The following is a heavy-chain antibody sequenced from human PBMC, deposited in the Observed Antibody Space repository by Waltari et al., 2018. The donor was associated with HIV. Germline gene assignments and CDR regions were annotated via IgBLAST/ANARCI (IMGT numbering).Heavy chain of an antibody. Sequence: QVQLVQSGAEVKKPGASVKVSCKASGYTFTSNGISWVRQAPGQGLEWMGWISSYNGNTNYAQKLQGRVTMTTDTSTSTVYMELRSLRSDDTAVYYCARVAYTKEHNWFDPWGQGTLVTVSS. D-gene: IGHD2-2*02. CDR2: ISSYNGNT. V-gene: IGHV1-18*01. CDR3: ARVAYTKEHNWFDP. J-gene: IGHJ5*02. CDR1: GYTFTSNG.